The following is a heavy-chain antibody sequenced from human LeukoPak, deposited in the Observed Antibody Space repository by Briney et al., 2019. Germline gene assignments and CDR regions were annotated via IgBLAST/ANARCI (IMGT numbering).Heavy chain of an antibody. Sequence: GGSLRLSCAASGLSFSGYAMSWVRQAPGKGLEWVSGISGSGSTTFYVDSVKGRFTISRDNSKNTLYLQMNSLRAEDTAIYYCAKGFRGYSSSFFDYWDQGTLVTVSS. V-gene: IGHV3-23*01. CDR2: ISGSGSTT. D-gene: IGHD6-13*01. CDR3: AKGFRGYSSSFFDY. J-gene: IGHJ4*02. CDR1: GLSFSGYA.